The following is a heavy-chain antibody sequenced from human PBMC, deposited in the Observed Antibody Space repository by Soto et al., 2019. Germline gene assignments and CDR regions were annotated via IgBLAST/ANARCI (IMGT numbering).Heavy chain of an antibody. J-gene: IGHJ4*02. D-gene: IGHD4-17*01. CDR2: IYYSGST. V-gene: IGHV4-59*01. Sequence: PSGSLSLSCAVSGGSMSSSEWGWIWQPQGKGLEWIGYIYYSGSTNYNPSLKSRVTISVDTSKNQFSLKLSSVTAADTAVYYCARDIDYGDYGWYFDYWGQGTLVTVSS. CDR3: ARDIDYGDYGWYFDY. CDR1: GGSMSSSE.